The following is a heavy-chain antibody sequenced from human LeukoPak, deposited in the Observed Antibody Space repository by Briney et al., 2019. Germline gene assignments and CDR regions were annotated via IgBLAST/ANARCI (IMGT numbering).Heavy chain of an antibody. CDR3: ATGGLWFGELKSQSGHNYEYYFDY. CDR1: GYTLTELS. CDR2: FDPEDGET. V-gene: IGHV1-24*01. Sequence: GASVKVSCKVSGYTLTELSMHWVRQAPGKGLEWMGGFDPEDGETIYAQKFQGRVTMTEDTSTDTAYMELSSLRSEDTAVYYCATGGLWFGELKSQSGHNYEYYFDYWGQGTQVTVSS. J-gene: IGHJ4*02. D-gene: IGHD3-10*01.